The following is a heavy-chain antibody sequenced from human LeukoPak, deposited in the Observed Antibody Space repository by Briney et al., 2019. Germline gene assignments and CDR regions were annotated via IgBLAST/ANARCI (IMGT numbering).Heavy chain of an antibody. CDR1: GFTFSSYE. J-gene: IGHJ4*02. Sequence: GGSLRLSCAASGFTFSSYEMNWVRQAPGKGLEWVSYISSSGSTIYYADSVKGRFTISRDNAKNSLYLQMNSLRAEDTAVYYCARSMIAVTPIDYWGQGTLVTVSS. CDR2: ISSSGSTI. D-gene: IGHD3-22*01. V-gene: IGHV3-48*03. CDR3: ARSMIAVTPIDY.